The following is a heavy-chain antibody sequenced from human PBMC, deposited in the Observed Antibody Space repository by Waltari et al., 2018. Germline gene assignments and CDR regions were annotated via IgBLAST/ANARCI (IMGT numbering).Heavy chain of an antibody. V-gene: IGHV4-38-2*02. CDR3: ARDQAGATSFDY. J-gene: IGHJ4*02. CDR1: GYSISRGYY. D-gene: IGHD1-26*01. Sequence: QVQLQESGPGLVKPSETLSLTCAVSGYSISRGYYWGWTRQPPGKGLEWIGSISHSGSTLHHPSLKSRVTISRDTSKNQVSLRLQSVTAADTAVYYCARDQAGATSFDYWGRGTLVTVSP. CDR2: ISHSGST.